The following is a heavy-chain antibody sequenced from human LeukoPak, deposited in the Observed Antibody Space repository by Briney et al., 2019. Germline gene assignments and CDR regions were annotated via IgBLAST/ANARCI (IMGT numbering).Heavy chain of an antibody. D-gene: IGHD4-17*01. V-gene: IGHV3-21*01. Sequence: GGSLRLSCAASGFTFSSYAMSWVRQAPGKGLEWVSSISSSSSYINYADSVKGRFTISRDNAKNSLYPQMNSLRAEDTAVYYCARATDGDYVPYWGQGTLVTVSS. J-gene: IGHJ4*02. CDR2: ISSSSSYI. CDR1: GFTFSSYA. CDR3: ARATDGDYVPY.